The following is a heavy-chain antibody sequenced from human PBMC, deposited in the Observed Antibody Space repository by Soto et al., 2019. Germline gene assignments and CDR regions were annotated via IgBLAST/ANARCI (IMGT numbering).Heavy chain of an antibody. CDR1: GGSISSGGYY. CDR2: IYYSGST. V-gene: IGHV4-31*03. Sequence: PSETLSLTXTVSGGSISSGGYYWSWIRQHPGKGLEWIGYIYYSGSTYYNPSLKSRVTISVDTSKNQFSLKLSSVTAADTAGYYCARTSMVRGVMAPYYYYYGMDVWGQGTTVPVSS. J-gene: IGHJ6*02. D-gene: IGHD3-10*01. CDR3: ARTSMVRGVMAPYYYYYGMDV.